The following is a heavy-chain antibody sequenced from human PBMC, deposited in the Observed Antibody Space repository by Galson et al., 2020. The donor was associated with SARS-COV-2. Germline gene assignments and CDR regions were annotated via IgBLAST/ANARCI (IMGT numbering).Heavy chain of an antibody. CDR3: ARDRQDSSVFLYYFDY. D-gene: IGHD3-22*01. CDR1: GGSISSYY. CDR2: IYTSGST. Sequence: ETSETLSLTCTVSGGSISSYYWSWIRQPAGKGLEWIGRIYTSGSTNYNPSLKSRVTMSVDTSKNQFSLKLSSVTAADTAVYYCARDRQDSSVFLYYFDYWGQGTLVTVSS. J-gene: IGHJ4*02. V-gene: IGHV4-4*07.